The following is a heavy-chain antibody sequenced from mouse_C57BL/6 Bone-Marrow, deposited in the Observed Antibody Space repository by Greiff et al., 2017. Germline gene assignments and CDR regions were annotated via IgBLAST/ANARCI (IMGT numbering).Heavy chain of an antibody. D-gene: IGHD2-3*01. CDR1: EYEFPSHD. CDR2: INSDGGSP. Sequence: EVMLVESGGGLVQPGESLKLSCESNEYEFPSHDMSWVRKTPEKRLELVAAINSDGGSPYYPDTMERRFIISRDNTKKTLYLQMSSLRSEDTAFHVDDGYPYYAMDYWGQGTSVTVSS. CDR3: DGYPYYAMDY. V-gene: IGHV5-2*01. J-gene: IGHJ4*01.